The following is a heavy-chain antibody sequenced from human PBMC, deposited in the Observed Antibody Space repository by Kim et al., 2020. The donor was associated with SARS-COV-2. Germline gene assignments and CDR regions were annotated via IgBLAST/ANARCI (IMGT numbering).Heavy chain of an antibody. Sequence: SVKGPFTISRDNSKNTLYLRMNSLRAEDTAVYYCAKGGEPAVAGYDAFDIWGQGTMVTVSS. V-gene: IGHV3-23*01. D-gene: IGHD6-19*01. J-gene: IGHJ3*02. CDR3: AKGGEPAVAGYDAFDI.